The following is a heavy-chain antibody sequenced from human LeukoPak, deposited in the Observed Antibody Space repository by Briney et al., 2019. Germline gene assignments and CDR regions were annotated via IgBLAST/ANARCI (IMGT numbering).Heavy chain of an antibody. CDR3: AREHWDFDY. J-gene: IGHJ4*02. D-gene: IGHD7-27*01. CDR1: GFTFSSYA. V-gene: IGHV3-23*01. Sequence: PGGSLRLSCAASGFTFSSYAMSWVRRAPGKGLEWVSEISGSGESTYYGDSVKGRFTISRDNSKNTLYLHMNSLRAGDTAIYYCAREHWDFDYWGQGILVTVSS. CDR2: ISGSGEST.